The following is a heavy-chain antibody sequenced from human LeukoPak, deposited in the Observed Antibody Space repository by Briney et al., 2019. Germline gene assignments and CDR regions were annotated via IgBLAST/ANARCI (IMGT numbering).Heavy chain of an antibody. CDR2: IYYSGST. D-gene: IGHD3-22*01. CDR1: GGSLRSHY. CDR3: AGPGGDSSGYYSPYWYFDL. Sequence: SETLSLTCTVSGGSLRSHYWSWIRQPPGKGLEWIGYIYYSGSTNYNPSLKSRVNISVDTSKIHFSLKLSSVTAADTAIYYCAGPGGDSSGYYSPYWYFDLWGRGTLVTVSS. J-gene: IGHJ2*01. V-gene: IGHV4-59*08.